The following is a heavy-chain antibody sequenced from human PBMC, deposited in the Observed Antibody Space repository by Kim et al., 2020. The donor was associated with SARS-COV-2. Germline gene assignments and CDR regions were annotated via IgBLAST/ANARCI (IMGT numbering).Heavy chain of an antibody. Sequence: GGSLRLSCAASGFIFSNYAMNWVRQAPGKGLEWVSSISGSGGRTYRADSVRGRFSISRDKSKNTLYLQMDSLRVEDTAVYYCSKGKNIAVAGTMDHWGQGTLVTVSS. D-gene: IGHD6-19*01. CDR3: SKGKNIAVAGTMDH. CDR2: ISGSGGRT. V-gene: IGHV3-23*01. CDR1: GFIFSNYA. J-gene: IGHJ4*02.